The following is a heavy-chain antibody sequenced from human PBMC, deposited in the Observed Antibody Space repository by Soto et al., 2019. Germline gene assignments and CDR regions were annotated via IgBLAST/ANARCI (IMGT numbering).Heavy chain of an antibody. CDR1: GFDFISSG. J-gene: IGHJ6*02. V-gene: IGHV1-58*02. D-gene: IGHD3-22*01. CDR2: IVVYSGQT. CDR3: SSDRPDTAIGWLL. Sequence: QMQLVQSGPEVKKPGTSVKVSCKASGFDFISSGIKWVRQAPGERLEWIGWIVVYSGQTHYVQKFQDRVTVTRDTSTGTAYIARTSLSSEDTAVYYCSSDRPDTAIGWLLWCQATTVTVSS.